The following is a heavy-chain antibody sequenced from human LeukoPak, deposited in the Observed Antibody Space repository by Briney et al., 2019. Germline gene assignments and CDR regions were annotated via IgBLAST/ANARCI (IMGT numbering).Heavy chain of an antibody. Sequence: ASVKVSCKASGYTFTSYGISWVRQAPGQGLEWMGWISAHNGNTNYAQKLQGRVTMATDTSTSTAYMELRSLRSDDTAVYYCAREGDYDYVWDAFDIWGQGTMVTVS. J-gene: IGHJ3*02. D-gene: IGHD3-16*01. CDR3: AREGDYDYVWDAFDI. CDR1: GYTFTSYG. V-gene: IGHV1-18*01. CDR2: ISAHNGNT.